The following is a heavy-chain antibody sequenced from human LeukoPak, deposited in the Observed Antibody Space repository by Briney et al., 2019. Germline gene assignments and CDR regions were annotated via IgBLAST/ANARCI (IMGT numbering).Heavy chain of an antibody. CDR1: GFTFSRHW. D-gene: IGHD3-22*01. J-gene: IGHJ3*02. CDR3: ARDPERQMIPNAFDI. CDR2: IRQDGSEK. V-gene: IGHV3-7*01. Sequence: PGGSLRLSCAVSGFTFSRHWMTWVRQAPGKGPEWVADIRQDGSEKYYVDSVKGRFTISRDNAKNSLYLQMNSLRVEDTAVYYCARDPERQMIPNAFDIWGQGTMVTVSS.